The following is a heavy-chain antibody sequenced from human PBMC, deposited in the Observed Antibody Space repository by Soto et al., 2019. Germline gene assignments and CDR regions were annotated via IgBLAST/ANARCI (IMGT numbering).Heavy chain of an antibody. D-gene: IGHD3-3*01. Sequence: QVHLVQSGAEVKKPGASVKVSCKASGYTFTSYAMHWVRQAPGQGLEWMGWTNDGNGNTKYSQKFQGRATNTRDTSASTAYMELSSLRAEDTAVYYCARGYDFWSGYYDYWGQGTLVTVSS. CDR2: TNDGNGNT. J-gene: IGHJ4*02. V-gene: IGHV1-3*01. CDR1: GYTFTSYA. CDR3: ARGYDFWSGYYDY.